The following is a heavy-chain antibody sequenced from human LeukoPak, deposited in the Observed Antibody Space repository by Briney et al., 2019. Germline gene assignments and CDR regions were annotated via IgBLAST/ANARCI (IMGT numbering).Heavy chain of an antibody. CDR1: GFTFSSYG. Sequence: PGGSLRLSCAASGFTFSSYGMHWVRQAPGKGLEWVAVISYDGSNKYYADSVKGRFTISRDNSKNTLYLQMNSLRAEDTAVYYCARVSVITQYNGSPDYFASWGQGTLLTVSS. CDR2: ISYDGSNK. D-gene: IGHD1-26*01. J-gene: IGHJ4*02. CDR3: ARVSVITQYNGSPDYFAS. V-gene: IGHV3-30*03.